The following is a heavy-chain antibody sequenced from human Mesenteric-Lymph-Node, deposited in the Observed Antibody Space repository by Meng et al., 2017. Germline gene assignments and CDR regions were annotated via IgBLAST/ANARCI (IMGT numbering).Heavy chain of an antibody. V-gene: IGHV1-2*02. J-gene: IGHJ6*02. CDR3: ARDHRIQLWLLFGMDV. D-gene: IGHD5-18*01. CDR1: GYTFTSYA. CDR2: INPKSGVT. Sequence: ASVKVSCKASGYTFTSYAMHWVRQAPGQRLEWMGWINPKSGVTSYAQRFQGRVTMTRDTSINTAYMELNWLRSDDTAVYYCARDHRIQLWLLFGMDVWGQGTTVTVSS.